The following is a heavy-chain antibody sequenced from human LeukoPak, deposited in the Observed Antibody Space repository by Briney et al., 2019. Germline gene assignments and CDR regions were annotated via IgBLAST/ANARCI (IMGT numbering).Heavy chain of an antibody. CDR2: ISGSGGST. V-gene: IGHV3-23*01. CDR1: AFTFSSYA. CDR3: AKGGPERRHETPNDY. Sequence: GGSLRLSSAASAFTFSSYAMSWVRQAPGKGQEWVSAISGSGGSTYYADSVKGRFTISRDNSKNTLYLQMNSLRAEDTAVYYCAKGGPERRHETPNDYWGQGTLVTVSS. D-gene: IGHD1-1*01. J-gene: IGHJ4*02.